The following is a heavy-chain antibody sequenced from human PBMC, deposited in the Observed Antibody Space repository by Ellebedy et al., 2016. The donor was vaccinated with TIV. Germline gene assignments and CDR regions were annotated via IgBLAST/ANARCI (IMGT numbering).Heavy chain of an antibody. J-gene: IGHJ4*02. V-gene: IGHV4-34*01. Sequence: SETLSLTCAVYGGSFSGYYWSWIRQPPGKGLEWIGEINHSGSTNYNPSLKSRVTVSVDTSKNQFSLKLSSVTAADTAVYYCARGDVDTAMVHFDYWGQGTLVTVSS. CDR1: GGSFSGYY. CDR2: INHSGST. CDR3: ARGDVDTAMVHFDY. D-gene: IGHD5-18*01.